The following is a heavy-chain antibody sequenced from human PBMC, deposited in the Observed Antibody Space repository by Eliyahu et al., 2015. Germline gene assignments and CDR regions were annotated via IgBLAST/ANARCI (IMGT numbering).Heavy chain of an antibody. CDR2: IYPGDSDT. J-gene: IGHJ4*02. Sequence: EVQLVQSGAEVKKPGESLKISCXGSGYSFTXXWLGWVRQMPGXGLEWMGSIYPGDSDTRYSPSFQGQVTISADKSISTAYLQWSSLKASDTAMYYCARYASGWDTISLLGHDKWGQGTLVTVSS. V-gene: IGHV5-51*01. CDR1: GYSFTXXW. D-gene: IGHD3-9*01. CDR3: ARYASGWDTISLLGHDK.